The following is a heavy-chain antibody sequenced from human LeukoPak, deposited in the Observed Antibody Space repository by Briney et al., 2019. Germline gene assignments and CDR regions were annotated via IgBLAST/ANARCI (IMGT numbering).Heavy chain of an antibody. CDR1: GGSFSGYY. D-gene: IGHD2/OR15-2a*01. CDR3: AREPLVTPADY. V-gene: IGHV4-34*01. CDR2: INHSGST. J-gene: IGHJ4*02. Sequence: SETLSLTCAVYGGSFSGYYWSWIRQPPGKGLEWIGEINHSGSTNYNPSLKSRVAISVDTSKNQFSLKLSSVTAADTAVYYCAREPLVTPADYWGQGTLVTVSS.